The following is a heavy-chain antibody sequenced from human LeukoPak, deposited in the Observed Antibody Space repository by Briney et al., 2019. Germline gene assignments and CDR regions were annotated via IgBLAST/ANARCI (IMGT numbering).Heavy chain of an antibody. CDR3: ARGSLSLLLYFYGRDV. D-gene: IGHD2/OR15-2a*01. Sequence: SVKLSCKASGGTFSRYTISWVREAPGQGLEWMGGIIPILGIANYAQKIPGRVTITAEKSTSTAYMELSSLRSEDTAVYYCARGSLSLLLYFYGRDVWGQGATVTVSS. V-gene: IGHV1-69*10. CDR1: GGTFSRYT. J-gene: IGHJ6*02. CDR2: IIPILGIA.